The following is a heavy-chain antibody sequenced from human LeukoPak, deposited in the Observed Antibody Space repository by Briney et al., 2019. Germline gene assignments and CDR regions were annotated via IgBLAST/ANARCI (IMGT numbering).Heavy chain of an antibody. V-gene: IGHV3-48*03. J-gene: IGHJ4*02. CDR3: ASHGGYYDSSGYYRYFDY. CDR2: ISSSGSTI. D-gene: IGHD3-22*01. CDR1: GFTFSSYE. Sequence: PGGSLRLSCAASGFTFSSYEMNWVRQAPGKGLEWVSYISSSGSTIYYADSVKGRFTISRDNAKNSLYLQVNSLRAEDTAVYYCASHGGYYDSSGYYRYFDYWGQGTLVTVSS.